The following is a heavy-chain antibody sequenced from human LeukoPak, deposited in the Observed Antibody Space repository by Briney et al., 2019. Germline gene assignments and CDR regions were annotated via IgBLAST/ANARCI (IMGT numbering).Heavy chain of an antibody. CDR2: IYYSGST. V-gene: IGHV4-39*07. CDR3: ARPHIRYCSGGARSNDGSDY. Sequence: SETLSLTCTVSGGSISSSNYYWGWIRQPPGKGLEWIGSIYYSGSTYYSPSLKSRVTISVDTSKNQFSLKLSSVTAADTAVYYCARPHIRYCSGGARSNDGSDYWGQGTLVTASS. CDR1: GGSISSSNYY. D-gene: IGHD2-15*01. J-gene: IGHJ4*02.